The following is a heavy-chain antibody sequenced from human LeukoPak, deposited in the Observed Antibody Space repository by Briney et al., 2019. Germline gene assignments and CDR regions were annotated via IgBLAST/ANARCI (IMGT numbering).Heavy chain of an antibody. V-gene: IGHV1-69*05. CDR3: AREIGAEGFGFDY. CDR1: GGTFSSYA. J-gene: IGHJ4*02. CDR2: IIPIFGTA. D-gene: IGHD3-10*01. Sequence: GSSVKVSCKASGGTFSSYAISWVRQAPGQGLEWMGGIIPIFGTASYAQKFQGRVTITTDESTSTAYMELSSLRSEDTAVYYCAREIGAEGFGFDYWGQGTLVTVSS.